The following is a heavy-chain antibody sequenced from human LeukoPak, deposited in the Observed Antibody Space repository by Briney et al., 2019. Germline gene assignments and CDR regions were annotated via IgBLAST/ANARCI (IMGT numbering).Heavy chain of an antibody. D-gene: IGHD2-2*02. Sequence: ASVKVSCKASGFTFTSSAMQWGRQARGQRLEWIGWIVVGSGNTNYAQKFQERVTITRDMSTSTAYMELSSMRSEDTAVYYCAAESYCSSTSCYNWGQGTLVTVSS. J-gene: IGHJ4*02. V-gene: IGHV1-58*02. CDR1: GFTFTSSA. CDR3: AAESYCSSTSCYN. CDR2: IVVGSGNT.